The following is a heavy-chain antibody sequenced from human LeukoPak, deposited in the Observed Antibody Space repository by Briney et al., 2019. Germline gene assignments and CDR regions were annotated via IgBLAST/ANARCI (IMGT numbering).Heavy chain of an antibody. CDR3: AKDWWGYYDSSGYWNY. J-gene: IGHJ4*02. Sequence: PRGSLRLSSAATGFTFSSYAMSWVRQAQGKGLEWVSAISGSGGSTYYADSVKGRFTISRDNSQNTLHLQMNSLRAEDTAVYYCAKDWWGYYDSSGYWNYWGQGTLVTVSS. CDR2: ISGSGGST. V-gene: IGHV3-23*01. CDR1: GFTFSSYA. D-gene: IGHD3-22*01.